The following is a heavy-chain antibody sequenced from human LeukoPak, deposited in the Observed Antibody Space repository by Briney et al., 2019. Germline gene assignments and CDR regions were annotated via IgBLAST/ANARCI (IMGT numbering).Heavy chain of an antibody. CDR1: GFTFSSYG. J-gene: IGHJ4*02. CDR2: ISYDGSNK. V-gene: IGHV3-30*18. Sequence: PGGSLRLSCAASGFTFSSYGMHWVRQAPGKGQEWVAVISYDGSNKYSADSVKGRFTISRDNSKNTLYLQMNSLRAEDTAVYYCAKDRGERSGSYYFDYWGRGTLVTVSS. CDR3: AKDRGERSGSYYFDY. D-gene: IGHD3-3*01.